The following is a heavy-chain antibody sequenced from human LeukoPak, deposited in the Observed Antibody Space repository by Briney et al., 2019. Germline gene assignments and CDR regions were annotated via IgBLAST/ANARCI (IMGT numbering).Heavy chain of an antibody. Sequence: SQTLSLTCTVSGGSISSGSYYWSWIRQPAGKGLEWIGRIYTSGSTNYNPSLKSRVTISVDTSKNQFSLKLSSVTAADTAVYYCARVTSSGYYYYYMDVWGKGNTVTVSS. CDR1: GGSISSGSYY. V-gene: IGHV4-61*02. J-gene: IGHJ6*03. CDR3: ARVTSSGYYYYYMDV. CDR2: IYTSGST. D-gene: IGHD3-22*01.